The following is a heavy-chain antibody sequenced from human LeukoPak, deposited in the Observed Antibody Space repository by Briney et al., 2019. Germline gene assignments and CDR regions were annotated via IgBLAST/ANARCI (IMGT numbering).Heavy chain of an antibody. V-gene: IGHV3-7*03. CDR2: IKQDGSEK. J-gene: IGHJ3*01. D-gene: IGHD3-10*01. Sequence: GGSLRLSCAASGFTFSSYWMSWVRQAPGKGLEWVANIKQDGSEKYYVDSVKGRFTISRDNAKNSLYLQMNSLRAEDTAVYYCAREGMVRGVPDAFDLWGQGTMVTVSS. CDR1: GFTFSSYW. CDR3: AREGMVRGVPDAFDL.